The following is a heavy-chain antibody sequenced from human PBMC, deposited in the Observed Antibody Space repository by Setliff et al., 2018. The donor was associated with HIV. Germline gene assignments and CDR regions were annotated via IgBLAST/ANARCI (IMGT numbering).Heavy chain of an antibody. D-gene: IGHD2-21*02. V-gene: IGHV1-2*02. CDR3: ARGLPVCYSSYYSFHMDV. J-gene: IGHJ6*03. CDR1: GYTFTGYY. CDR2: INPNSGGT. Sequence: ASVKVSCKASGYTFTGYYMHWVRQAPGQGLGWMGWINPNSGGTNYAQKFQGRVTMTRDTSISTAYMELSRLRSDDTAVYYCARGLPVCYSSYYSFHMDVWGKGPRSPSP.